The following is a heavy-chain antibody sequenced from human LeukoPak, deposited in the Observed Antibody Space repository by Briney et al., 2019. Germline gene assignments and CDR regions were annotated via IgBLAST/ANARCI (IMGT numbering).Heavy chain of an antibody. Sequence: GGSLRLSCAASGFTFSSYAMHWVRQAPGKGLEWVAIISYDGSNKYHTDSVKGRFTISGDNSKNTLYLQMNSLRAEDTAVYYCARGPDYDILADYFDYWGQGTLVTVSS. CDR1: GFTFSSYA. D-gene: IGHD3-9*01. CDR2: ISYDGSNK. J-gene: IGHJ4*02. CDR3: ARGPDYDILADYFDY. V-gene: IGHV3-30*04.